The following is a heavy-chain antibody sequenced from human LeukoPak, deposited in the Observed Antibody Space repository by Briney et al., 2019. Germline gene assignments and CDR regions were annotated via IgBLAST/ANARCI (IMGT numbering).Heavy chain of an antibody. V-gene: IGHV3-7*03. CDR2: IKQDGSEK. D-gene: IGHD3-10*01. CDR3: AKFSGPIDY. Sequence: PGGSLILSCAASGFTFSSYWMSWVRQAPGKGLEWVANIKQDGSEKYYVDSVKGRFTISRDNAKNSLYLQMNSLRAEDTALYYCAKFSGPIDYWGQGTLVTVSS. J-gene: IGHJ4*02. CDR1: GFTFSSYW.